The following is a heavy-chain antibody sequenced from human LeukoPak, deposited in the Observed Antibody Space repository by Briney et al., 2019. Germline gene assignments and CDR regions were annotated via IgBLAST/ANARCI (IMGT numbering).Heavy chain of an antibody. V-gene: IGHV3-7*03. CDR2: IKQDGSEK. CDR3: ARDRPRYCSSTSCYDYYYYGMDV. Sequence: GSLRLSCAASGFTFSSYWMSWVRQAPGKGLEWVANIKQDGSEKYYVDSVKGRFTISRDNAKNSLYLQMNSLRAEDTAVYYCARDRPRYCSSTSCYDYYYYGMDVWGQGTTVTVSS. D-gene: IGHD2-2*01. CDR1: GFTFSSYW. J-gene: IGHJ6*02.